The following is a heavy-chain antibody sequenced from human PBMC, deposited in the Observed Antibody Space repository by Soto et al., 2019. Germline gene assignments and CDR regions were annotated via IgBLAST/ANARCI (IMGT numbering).Heavy chain of an antibody. D-gene: IGHD2-15*01. CDR3: ARNVVVAATNAFDV. CDR2: IYHSGST. V-gene: IGHV4-4*02. CDR1: GGSISNSNW. Sequence: QVQLQESGPGLVKPSGTLSLTCAVSGGSISNSNWWSWVRQPPGKGLEWIGEIYHSGSTNYNPSLKSRDTISVDKSKNRFSLKLNSVTAADTAVYYCARNVVVAATNAFDVWGQGTMVTVSS. J-gene: IGHJ3*01.